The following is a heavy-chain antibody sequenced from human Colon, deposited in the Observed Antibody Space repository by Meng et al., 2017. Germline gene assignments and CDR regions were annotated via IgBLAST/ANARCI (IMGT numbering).Heavy chain of an antibody. V-gene: IGHV4-38-2*01. D-gene: IGHD3-22*01. CDR1: GYSISTAYY. Sequence: QGQLQESGPGLVKPSETLSLTCSVSGYSISTAYYWGWIRQTPGKGLEWIASIDRSGTTYYNPSLESRVTISVDTSKNHFSLRLNSVTAADAAVYFCARTIYSSSVDYWGQGTLVTVSS. J-gene: IGHJ4*02. CDR3: ARTIYSSSVDY. CDR2: IDRSGTT.